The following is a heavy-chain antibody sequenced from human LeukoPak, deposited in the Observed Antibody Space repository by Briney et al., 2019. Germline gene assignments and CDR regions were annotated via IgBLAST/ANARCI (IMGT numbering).Heavy chain of an antibody. J-gene: IGHJ4*02. D-gene: IGHD5-24*01. CDR1: GFTFSYYD. CDR3: AKDRVLRDDGWVFDY. Sequence: PGGSLRLSCAASGFTFSYYDMSWVRQAPGKGLEWVSTISGSGGSTYYADSVKGRFTISRDNSKNTLYLQVNSLRAEDTAVYYCAKDRVLRDDGWVFDYWGQGTLVTVSS. CDR2: ISGSGGST. V-gene: IGHV3-23*01.